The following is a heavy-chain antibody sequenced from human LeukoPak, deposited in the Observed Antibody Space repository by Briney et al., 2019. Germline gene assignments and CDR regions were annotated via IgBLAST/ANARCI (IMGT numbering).Heavy chain of an antibody. D-gene: IGHD1-20*01. V-gene: IGHV4-39*01. Sequence: SETLSLTCTVSGASITNSLYFWGWIRKPPGKGLEWIGSISHSGNTYYSPSLSSRVTIFLDASKNQFSPRLSSMAATDTALYYCARRITGTTSDSFDYWGHGTLVTVSS. CDR1: GASITNSLYF. CDR2: ISHSGNT. J-gene: IGHJ4*01. CDR3: ARRITGTTSDSFDY.